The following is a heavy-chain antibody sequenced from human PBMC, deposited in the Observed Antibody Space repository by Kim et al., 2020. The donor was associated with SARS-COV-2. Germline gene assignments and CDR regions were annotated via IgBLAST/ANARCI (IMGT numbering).Heavy chain of an antibody. J-gene: IGHJ4*02. CDR3: ARGEVGATTDFDY. D-gene: IGHD1-26*01. V-gene: IGHV1-8*01. Sequence: YAQKFQGRVTMTRNTSISTAYMELSSLRSEDTAVYYSARGEVGATTDFDYWGQGTLVTVSS.